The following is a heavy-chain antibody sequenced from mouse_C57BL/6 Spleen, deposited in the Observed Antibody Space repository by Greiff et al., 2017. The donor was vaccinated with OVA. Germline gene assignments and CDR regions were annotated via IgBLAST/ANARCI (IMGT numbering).Heavy chain of an antibody. D-gene: IGHD1-1*01. CDR1: GYTFTSYW. V-gene: IGHV1-52*01. J-gene: IGHJ2*01. CDR2: IDPSDSET. CDR3: SRWYYYGSGGYFDY. Sequence: QVQLQQPGAELVRPGSSVKLSCKASGYTFTSYWMHWVKQRPIQGLEWIGNIDPSDSETHYNQKFKDKATLTVDKSSSTAYMQLSSLTSEDSAVYYCSRWYYYGSGGYFDYWGQGTTLTVSS.